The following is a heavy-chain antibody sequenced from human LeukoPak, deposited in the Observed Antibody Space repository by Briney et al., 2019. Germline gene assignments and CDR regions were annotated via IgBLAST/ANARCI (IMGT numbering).Heavy chain of an antibody. CDR1: GFSFSSYD. CDR2: ISGRSSTI. J-gene: IGHJ4*02. V-gene: IGHV3-48*01. Sequence: GGSLRLSCAASGFSFSSYDMSWVRQAPGKGLEWISYISGRSSTIYYADSVRGRFTISRDNAENSMYLQMNSLRAEDTAVYYCARDRLTSGSYFFDYWGQGTLVTVSS. CDR3: ARDRLTSGSYFFDY. D-gene: IGHD1-26*01.